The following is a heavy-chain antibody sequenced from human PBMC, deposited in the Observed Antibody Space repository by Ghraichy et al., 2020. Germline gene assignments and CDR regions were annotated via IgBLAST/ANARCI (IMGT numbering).Heavy chain of an antibody. Sequence: ASVKVSCKASGYTFTSYGISWVRQAPGQGLEWMGWISAYNGNTNYAQKLQGRVTMTTDTSTSTAYMELRSLRSDDTAGYYCAREDDYNTLFDYWGQGTLVTVSS. CDR1: GYTFTSYG. CDR2: ISAYNGNT. D-gene: IGHD5-24*01. CDR3: AREDDYNTLFDY. J-gene: IGHJ4*02. V-gene: IGHV1-18*01.